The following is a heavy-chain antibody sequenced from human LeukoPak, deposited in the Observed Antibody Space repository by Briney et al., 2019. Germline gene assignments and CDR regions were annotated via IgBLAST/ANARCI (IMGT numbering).Heavy chain of an antibody. CDR1: GYSFTDHY. J-gene: IGHJ4*02. CDR3: ARDTYSSSSGGDY. CDR2: INPNSGGT. Sequence: ASVKVSCKASGYSFTDHYLHWVRQAPGQGLEWMGWINPNSGGTNYAQKFQGRVTMTRDTSISTAYMELSRLRSDDTAVYYCARDTYSSSSGGDYWGQGTLVTVSS. V-gene: IGHV1-2*02. D-gene: IGHD6-6*01.